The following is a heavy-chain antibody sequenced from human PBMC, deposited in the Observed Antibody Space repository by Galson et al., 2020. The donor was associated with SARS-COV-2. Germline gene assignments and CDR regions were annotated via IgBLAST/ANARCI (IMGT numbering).Heavy chain of an antibody. Sequence: ASANLSLTCAVSGGSISSSNWWSWVRQPPGKGLEWIGEIYHSGSTNYNPSLKSRVTISLDTSKNQFSLKLSSVTAADTAVYYCARGWPMTYVHWGQGTLVTVSA. D-gene: IGHD3-10*02. CDR3: ARGWPMTYVH. CDR2: IYHSGST. CDR1: GGSISSSNW. V-gene: IGHV4-4*02. J-gene: IGHJ4*02.